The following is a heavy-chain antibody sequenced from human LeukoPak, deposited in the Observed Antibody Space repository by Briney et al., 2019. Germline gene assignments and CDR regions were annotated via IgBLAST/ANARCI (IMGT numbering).Heavy chain of an antibody. CDR2: IYYSGST. Sequence: QSSETLSLTCTVSGGSISSYYWSWIRQPPGKGLEWIGYIYYSGSTNYNPSLKSRVTISVDTSKNQFSLELSSVTAADAAVYYCARAMTTVTPIDYWGQGTLVTVSS. CDR3: ARAMTTVTPIDY. D-gene: IGHD4-17*01. J-gene: IGHJ4*02. CDR1: GGSISSYY. V-gene: IGHV4-59*01.